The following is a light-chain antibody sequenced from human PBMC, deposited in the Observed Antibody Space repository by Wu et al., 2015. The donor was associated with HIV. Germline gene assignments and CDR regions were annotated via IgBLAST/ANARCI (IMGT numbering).Light chain of an antibody. CDR2: KAS. CDR3: QQYHSYPWT. V-gene: IGKV1-5*03. J-gene: IGKJ1*01. Sequence: DIQMTQSPSILSASVGDRVTITCRASQSISSWLAWYQQKPGKAPKLLIYKASNLESGVPSRFSGSGSGTEFTLTISSLQPDDFATYYCQQYHSYPWTFGQGTKVEIK. CDR1: QSISSW.